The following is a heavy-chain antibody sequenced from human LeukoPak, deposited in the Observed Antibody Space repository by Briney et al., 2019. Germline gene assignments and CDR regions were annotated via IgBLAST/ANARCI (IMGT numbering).Heavy chain of an antibody. V-gene: IGHV1-69*04. CDR1: GGTLSSYA. D-gene: IGHD3-16*01. J-gene: IGHJ3*02. CDR2: IILILGIA. Sequence: SLKVSCKDPGGTLSSYAISWVRQAPGQGLEWMGRIILILGIANYAQKLQGRVTITADKSTSTAYMELSSLRSEDTAVYYCAGLTSLHDAFDIWGQGTMVTVSS. CDR3: AGLTSLHDAFDI.